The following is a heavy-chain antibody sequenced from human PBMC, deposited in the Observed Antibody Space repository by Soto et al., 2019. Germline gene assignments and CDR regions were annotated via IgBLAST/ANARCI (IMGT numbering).Heavy chain of an antibody. J-gene: IGHJ4*02. CDR3: GRDHYGFNSIDY. CDR1: GFTFSSYW. V-gene: IGHV3-74*01. Sequence: GGSLRLSCAASGFTFSSYWMHWVRQAPGKGLVHVSRIRGDGGYTDHAESVKGRFTISRDNAKNTLYLQMNSLRVEDTAVYYCGRDHYGFNSIDYWGQGTLVTVPS. CDR2: IRGDGGYT. D-gene: IGHD4-17*01.